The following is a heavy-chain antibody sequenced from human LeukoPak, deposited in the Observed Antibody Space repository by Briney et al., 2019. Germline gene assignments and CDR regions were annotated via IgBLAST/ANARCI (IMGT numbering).Heavy chain of an antibody. V-gene: IGHV4-59*01. D-gene: IGHD3-10*01. CDR2: IYYSGST. CDR1: GGSIRSYY. J-gene: IGHJ4*02. CDR3: ARSYYYGGEFDY. Sequence: SETLSLTCTIPGGSIRSYYRGSIRQPPGKGLEWIGYIYYSGSTNYNPSLKSRVTISVDTPKNQFSLKLSSVTAADTAVYYCARSYYYGGEFDYWGQGTLVTVSS.